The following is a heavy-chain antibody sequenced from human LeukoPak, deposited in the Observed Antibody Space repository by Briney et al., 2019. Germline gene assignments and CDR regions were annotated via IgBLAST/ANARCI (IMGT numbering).Heavy chain of an antibody. CDR1: GGSISSYY. D-gene: IGHD6-19*01. CDR2: IYYSGST. Sequence: SETLSLTCTVSGGSISSYYWSWIRQPPGKGLEWIGYIYYSGSTNYNPSLKSRVTISVDTSKSQFSLKLSSVTAADTAMYYCASLAADYYYYGMDVWGQGTTVTVSS. J-gene: IGHJ6*02. CDR3: ASLAADYYYYGMDV. V-gene: IGHV4-59*01.